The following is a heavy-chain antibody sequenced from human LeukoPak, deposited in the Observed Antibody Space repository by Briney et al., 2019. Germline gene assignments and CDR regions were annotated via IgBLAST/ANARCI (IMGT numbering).Heavy chain of an antibody. D-gene: IGHD4-11*01. CDR1: GGSISRYY. V-gene: IGHV4-4*07. CDR2: IYSSGST. CDR3: ARDRSGMTTLFDH. J-gene: IGHJ4*02. Sequence: PSETLSLTCTVSGGSISRYYWSWIRQPAGKGLEWIGRIYSSGSTNYNPSLKSRVTMSVDMSKNQFSLKMSSVTAADTAVYYCARDRSGMTTLFDHWGQGTLVTVSS.